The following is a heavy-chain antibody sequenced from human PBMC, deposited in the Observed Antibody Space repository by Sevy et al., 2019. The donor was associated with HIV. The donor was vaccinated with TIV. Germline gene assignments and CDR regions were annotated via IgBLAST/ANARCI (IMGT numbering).Heavy chain of an antibody. J-gene: IGHJ6*02. CDR1: GFTFSSYA. CDR3: ARDMPIGDYYYGMDV. V-gene: IGHV3-30-3*01. Sequence: GGSLRLSCAASGFTFSSYAMHWVRQVPGKGLEWVAVISYDGSNKYYADSVKGRFTISRDNSKNTLYLQMNSLRAEDTAVYYCARDMPIGDYYYGMDVWGQGTTVTVSS. CDR2: ISYDGSNK. D-gene: IGHD2-2*01.